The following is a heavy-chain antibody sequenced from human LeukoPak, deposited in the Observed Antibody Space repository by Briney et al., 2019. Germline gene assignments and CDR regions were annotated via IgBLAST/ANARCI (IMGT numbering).Heavy chain of an antibody. Sequence: GASVKVFCKASGGTFSSYAIRWVRQAPGQGLEWMGRISPIFGTANYAQTFQGRVPITTDKSTSTAYMALSPLRSEDTPVYYCARTSTARVICWFDPWGQGTLVTVSS. CDR1: GGTFSSYA. V-gene: IGHV1-69*05. CDR3: ARTSTARVICWFDP. CDR2: ISPIFGTA. J-gene: IGHJ5*02. D-gene: IGHD5-18*01.